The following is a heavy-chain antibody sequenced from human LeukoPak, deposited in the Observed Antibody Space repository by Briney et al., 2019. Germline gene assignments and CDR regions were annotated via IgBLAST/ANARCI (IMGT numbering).Heavy chain of an antibody. Sequence: SETLSLTCAVYGGSFSGYYWSWIRQPPGKGLEWIGEINHSGSTNYNPSLKSRVTISVDTSKNQFSLKLSSVTAAVTAVYYCARGPEPYYFDYWGQGTLVTVSS. J-gene: IGHJ4*02. CDR3: ARGPEPYYFDY. CDR1: GGSFSGYY. CDR2: INHSGST. V-gene: IGHV4-34*01.